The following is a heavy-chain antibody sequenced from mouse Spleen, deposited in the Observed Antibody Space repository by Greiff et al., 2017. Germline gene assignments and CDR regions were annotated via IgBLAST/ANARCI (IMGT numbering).Heavy chain of an antibody. CDR2: ISSGGSYT. CDR1: GFTFSSYG. CDR3: ARDGSSLYYFDY. D-gene: IGHD1-1*01. J-gene: IGHJ2*01. V-gene: IGHV5-6*01. Sequence: EVQLVESGGDLVKPGGSLKLSCAASGFTFSSYGMSWVRQTPDKRLEWVATISSGGSYTYYPDSVKGRFTISRDNAKNTLYLQMSSLKSEDTAMYYCARDGSSLYYFDYWGQGTTLTVSS.